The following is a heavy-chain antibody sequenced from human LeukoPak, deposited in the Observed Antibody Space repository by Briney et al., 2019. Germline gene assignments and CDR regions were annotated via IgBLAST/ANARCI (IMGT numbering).Heavy chain of an antibody. CDR2: IYTSGST. V-gene: IGHV4-61*02. J-gene: IGHJ4*02. CDR3: AARIVGDTHYYFDY. CDR1: GGSISSGGYS. Sequence: PSQTLSLTCAVSGGSISSGGYSWSWLRQPPGKGLEWLGRIYTSGSTNYNPSLKSRVTMSVDTSKNQFSLKLSSVTAADTAVYYCAARIVGDTHYYFDYWGQGTPVTVSS. D-gene: IGHD1-26*01.